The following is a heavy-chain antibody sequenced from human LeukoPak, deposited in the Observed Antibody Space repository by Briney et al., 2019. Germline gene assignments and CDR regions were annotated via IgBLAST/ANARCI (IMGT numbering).Heavy chain of an antibody. V-gene: IGHV4-39*07. J-gene: IGHJ4*02. CDR3: AREEYSSDWYGHDS. CDR2: IYCSGDT. CDR1: GSSMRSGGYY. D-gene: IGHD6-13*01. Sequence: SETLSLTCSVSGSSMRSGGYYWLWIRQPPGRELEWIGSIYCSGDTYYNPSVESRVTLSVDTSKNQFSLRLTSVTAADTAFYYCAREEYSSDWYGHDSWGQGTLVTVSS.